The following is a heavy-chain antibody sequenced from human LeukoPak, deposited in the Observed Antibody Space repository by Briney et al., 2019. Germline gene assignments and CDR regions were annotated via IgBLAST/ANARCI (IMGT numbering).Heavy chain of an antibody. Sequence: GGSLRLSCAASGFTFSSYSMNWVRQAPGKGLEWVSSISSSSSYIYYADSAKGRFTISRDNAKNSLYLQMNSLRAEDTAVYYCARDFGMVQGVISRELPYWGQGTLVTVSS. CDR3: ARDFGMVQGVISRELPY. D-gene: IGHD3-10*01. CDR2: ISSSSSYI. J-gene: IGHJ4*02. CDR1: GFTFSSYS. V-gene: IGHV3-21*01.